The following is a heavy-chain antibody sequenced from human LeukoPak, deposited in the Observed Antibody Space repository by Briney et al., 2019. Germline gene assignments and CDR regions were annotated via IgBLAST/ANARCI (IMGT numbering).Heavy chain of an antibody. D-gene: IGHD2-2*01. V-gene: IGHV1-69*02. CDR3: ASEHYCSSTSCYGDAFDI. Sequence: ASVKVSCKASGGTFSSYTISWVRQAPGQGLEWMGRIIPILGIANYAQKFQGRVTITADKSTSTACMELSSLRSEDTAVYYCASEHYCSSTSCYGDAFDIWGQGTMVTVSS. CDR2: IIPILGIA. J-gene: IGHJ3*02. CDR1: GGTFSSYT.